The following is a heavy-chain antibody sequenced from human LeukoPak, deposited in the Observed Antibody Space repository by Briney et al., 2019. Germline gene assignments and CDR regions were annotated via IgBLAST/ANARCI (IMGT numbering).Heavy chain of an antibody. CDR3: AKDVRVGGGGMDV. CDR2: ISASGGNT. Sequence: GGSLRLPCAASGFTFSSYAMTWVRQAPGTGLEWVSLISASGGNTYYADSVKGRFTISRDNSKNTLSLQMNSLRAEDTAVYYCAKDVRVGGGGMDVWGQGTPVTVSS. CDR1: GFTFSSYA. J-gene: IGHJ6*02. D-gene: IGHD1-26*01. V-gene: IGHV3-23*01.